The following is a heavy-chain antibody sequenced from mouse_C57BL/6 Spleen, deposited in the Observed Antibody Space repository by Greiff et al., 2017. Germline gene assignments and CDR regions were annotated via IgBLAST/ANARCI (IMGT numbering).Heavy chain of an antibody. CDR3: AKIYYGNYCDY. CDR2: INPNNGGT. V-gene: IGHV1-22*01. Sequence: VQLQQSGPELVKPGASVKMSCKASGYTFTDYNMHWVKQSHGKSLEWIGYINPNNGGTSYNQKFKGKATLTVNKSSSTAYMELRSLTSEDSAVYYCAKIYYGNYCDYWGQGTTRTVSS. D-gene: IGHD2-1*01. CDR1: GYTFTDYN. J-gene: IGHJ2*01.